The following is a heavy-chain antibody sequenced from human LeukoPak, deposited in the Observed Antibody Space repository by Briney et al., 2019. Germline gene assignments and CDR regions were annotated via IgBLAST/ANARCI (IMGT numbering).Heavy chain of an antibody. V-gene: IGHV1-46*01. Sequence: ASVKVSCKASGYTFTSFYMHWVRQAPGQGLEWVGVINPNGGSASSAQNFQGRVTMTRDMSTSTVFMELSDLRYEDMAIYYCAREITIDRGAITGPVDYWGQGTLVTVSS. J-gene: IGHJ4*02. CDR1: GYTFTSFY. CDR2: INPNGGSA. CDR3: AREITIDRGAITGPVDY. D-gene: IGHD3-10*01.